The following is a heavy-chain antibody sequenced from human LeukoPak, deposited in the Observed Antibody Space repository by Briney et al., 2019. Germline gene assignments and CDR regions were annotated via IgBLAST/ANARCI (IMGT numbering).Heavy chain of an antibody. CDR1: GGSFSGYY. D-gene: IGHD2-2*01. CDR3: ARASTPLAFDI. Sequence: PSETLSLTCAVYGGSFSGYYWSWIRQPPGKGLEWIGEINHSGSTNYNPSLKSRVTISVDTSKNQFSLKLSSVTAADTAVYYCARASTPLAFDIWGQGTMVTVSS. CDR2: INHSGST. V-gene: IGHV4-34*01. J-gene: IGHJ3*02.